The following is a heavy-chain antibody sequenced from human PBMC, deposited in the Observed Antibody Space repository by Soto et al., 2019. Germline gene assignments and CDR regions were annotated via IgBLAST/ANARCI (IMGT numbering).Heavy chain of an antibody. CDR3: AREPPHLRYFVWLPFVF. J-gene: IGHJ4*02. CDR2: ISSSSSYI. Sequence: EVQLVESGGGLVKPGGSLRLSCAASGFTFSSYSMNWVRQAPGKGLEWVSSISSSSSYIYYADSVKGRFTISRDNAKNXXNLQMKSLRAEDTVVYYCAREPPHLRYFVWLPFVFWGQGTLVTVSS. CDR1: GFTFSSYS. D-gene: IGHD3-9*01. V-gene: IGHV3-21*01.